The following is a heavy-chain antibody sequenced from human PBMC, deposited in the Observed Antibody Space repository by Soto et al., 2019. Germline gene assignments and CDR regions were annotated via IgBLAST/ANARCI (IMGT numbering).Heavy chain of an antibody. V-gene: IGHV1-45*02. CDR3: AASRDCSSTSCYFVMDV. CDR1: GYTFTYRY. CDR2: ITVVNGNT. Sequence: ASVKVSCKASGYTFTYRYLHWVRQAPGQALEWIGWITVVNGNTNYAQKFQERVTITRDMSTSTAYMELSSLRSEDTAVYYCAASRDCSSTSCYFVMDVWGKGTTVTVSS. J-gene: IGHJ6*03. D-gene: IGHD2-2*01.